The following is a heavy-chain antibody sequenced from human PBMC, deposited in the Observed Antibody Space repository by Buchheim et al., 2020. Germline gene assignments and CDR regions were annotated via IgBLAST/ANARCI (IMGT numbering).Heavy chain of an antibody. V-gene: IGHV4-30-4*01. J-gene: IGHJ4*02. Sequence: QVQLQESGPGLVKPSQTLSLTCTVSGGSISSGDYYWSWIRQPPGKGLEWIGYIYYSGSTYYNPSLKSRVTISVDTSTKQFSLKLSSVTAADTAVYYCARGFRGYCSGTSCYYFDYWGQGTL. CDR2: IYYSGST. CDR1: GGSISSGDYY. D-gene: IGHD2-15*01. CDR3: ARGFRGYCSGTSCYYFDY.